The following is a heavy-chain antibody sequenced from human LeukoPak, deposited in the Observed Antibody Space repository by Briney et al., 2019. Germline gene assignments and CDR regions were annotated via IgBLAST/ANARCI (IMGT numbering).Heavy chain of an antibody. V-gene: IGHV3-48*03. Sequence: PGGSLRLSCAASGFTFSSYEMNWVRQAPGKGLEWVSYINSSGSTIYYADSVKGRFTISRDNAKNSLYLQMNSLRAEDTAVYYCARGAYSGYDLDPWGQGTLVTVSS. D-gene: IGHD5-12*01. CDR2: INSSGSTI. J-gene: IGHJ5*02. CDR1: GFTFSSYE. CDR3: ARGAYSGYDLDP.